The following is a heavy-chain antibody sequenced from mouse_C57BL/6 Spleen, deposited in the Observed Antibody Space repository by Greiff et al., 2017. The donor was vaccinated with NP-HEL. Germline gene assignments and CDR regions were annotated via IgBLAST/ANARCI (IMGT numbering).Heavy chain of an antibody. J-gene: IGHJ2*01. D-gene: IGHD1-1*01. V-gene: IGHV1-50*01. CDR2: IDPSDSYT. Sequence: QVQLQQPGAELVKPGASVKLSCKASGYTFTSYWMQWVKQRPGQGLEWIGEIDPSDSYTNYNQKFKGKATLTVETSSSTAYMQLSSLTSEDSAVYYCARKGSYFDYWGQGTTLTVSS. CDR3: ARKGSYFDY. CDR1: GYTFTSYW.